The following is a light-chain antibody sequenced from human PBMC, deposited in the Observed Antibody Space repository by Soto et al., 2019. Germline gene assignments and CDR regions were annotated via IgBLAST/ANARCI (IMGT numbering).Light chain of an antibody. Sequence: QLVLTQSPSASASLGASVKLTCTLSSGHSNYAIAWHQQQPEKGPRYLMKINTDGNHIKGGGIPERFSGSSSGAERYLIISSLQSEDEAEYYCQTWGTGINWVFGGGTKVTVL. CDR1: SGHSNYA. J-gene: IGLJ3*02. CDR2: INTDGNH. V-gene: IGLV4-69*01. CDR3: QTWGTGINWV.